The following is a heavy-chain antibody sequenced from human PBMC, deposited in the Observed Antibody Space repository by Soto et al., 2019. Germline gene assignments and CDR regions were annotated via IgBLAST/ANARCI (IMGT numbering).Heavy chain of an antibody. CDR3: AKAGKDDFWSGYYRAPYYYYYYMDV. CDR2: ISGSGGST. D-gene: IGHD3-3*01. Sequence: GRPLRLPCAAAGCTCSSYAISCVSQAPGKGLEWVSAISGSGGSTYYADSVKGRFTISRDNSKNTLYLQMNSLRAEGTAVYYCAKAGKDDFWSGYYRAPYYYYYYMDVWGKGTTVTVSS. CDR1: GCTCSSYA. J-gene: IGHJ6*03. V-gene: IGHV3-23*01.